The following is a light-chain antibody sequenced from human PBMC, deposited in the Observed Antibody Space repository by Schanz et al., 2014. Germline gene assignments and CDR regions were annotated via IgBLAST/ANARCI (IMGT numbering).Light chain of an antibody. CDR3: QQYVGSPPIT. CDR2: GAS. CDR1: QSVGTN. V-gene: IGKV3-20*01. Sequence: EIVLTQSPGTLSLSPGETATLSCRANQSVGTNVVWWHQKAAQPPRLLIYGASNRAAGIPDRFSGSGSGTDFTLSISRLEPEDFAVYYCQQYVGSPPITFGGGTKVEI. J-gene: IGKJ4*01.